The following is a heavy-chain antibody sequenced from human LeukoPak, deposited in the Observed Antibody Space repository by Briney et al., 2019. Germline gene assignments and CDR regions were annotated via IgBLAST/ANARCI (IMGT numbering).Heavy chain of an antibody. J-gene: IGHJ6*03. CDR3: ARNDSTIFGVVIEYYYYYMDV. CDR2: IIPIFGTA. CDR1: GGTFSSYA. V-gene: IGHV1-69*05. Sequence: GASVTVSFKGSGGTFSSYAISWVRQAPGQGLEWMGGIIPIFGTANYAQKFQGRVTITTDESTSTAYMELSSLRSEDTAVYYCARNDSTIFGVVIEYYYYYMDVWGKGTTVTVSS. D-gene: IGHD3-3*01.